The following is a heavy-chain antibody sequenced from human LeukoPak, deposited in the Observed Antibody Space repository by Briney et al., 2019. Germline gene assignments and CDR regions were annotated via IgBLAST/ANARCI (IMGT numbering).Heavy chain of an antibody. CDR3: AKDMHGYDRPVDY. J-gene: IGHJ4*02. D-gene: IGHD5-24*01. V-gene: IGHV3-23*01. Sequence: AASLSLSCATTGVTFNIQAMEWVWEAAGKWMKWVSSISGIGISIYYADSVKGRSTISRDNSKNTVYLQMNRLIAEDTAVYYCAKDMHGYDRPVDYWGRGALVAVSS. CDR1: GVTFNIQA. CDR2: ISGIGISI.